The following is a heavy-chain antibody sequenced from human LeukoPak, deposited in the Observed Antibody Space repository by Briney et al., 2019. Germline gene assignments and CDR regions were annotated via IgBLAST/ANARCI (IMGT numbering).Heavy chain of an antibody. V-gene: IGHV3-11*05. CDR1: GFTFSDYS. J-gene: IGHJ4*02. CDR3: ARDRSVVYFDY. Sequence: GGSLRLSCAASGFTFSDYSMSWIRQAPGKGLEWVSYISTSSSYTNYADSVKGRFTISRDNAKNSLYLQMNSLRAEDTAVYYCARDRSVVYFDYWGQGTLVTVSS. CDR2: ISTSSSYT. D-gene: IGHD2-8*02.